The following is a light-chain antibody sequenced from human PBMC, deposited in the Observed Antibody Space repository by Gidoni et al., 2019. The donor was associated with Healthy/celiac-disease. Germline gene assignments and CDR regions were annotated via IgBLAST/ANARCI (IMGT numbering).Light chain of an antibody. J-gene: IGKJ1*01. CDR1: QIISSY. CDR3: QQSYSNPLT. V-gene: IGKV1-39*01. Sequence: HITQSPSSLSASVGDRVTITSRASQIISSYLNWDQQKPGKAPKLLIYAASSLQSGVPSRFSCSGSGTDFTLTISRLKPEDCATDYCQQSYSNPLTFGQGTKVEIK. CDR2: AAS.